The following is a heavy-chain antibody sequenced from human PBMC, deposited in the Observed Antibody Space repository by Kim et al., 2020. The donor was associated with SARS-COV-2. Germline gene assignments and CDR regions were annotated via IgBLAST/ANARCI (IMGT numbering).Heavy chain of an antibody. D-gene: IGHD3-10*01. Sequence: SETLSLTCTVSGGSISSYYWSWIRQPPGTGLEWIGYIYYSGSTNYNPSLKSRVTISVDTSKNQFSLKLSSVTAADTAVYYCARVDYGSGTDDYYYGMDVWGQGSTVTVYS. J-gene: IGHJ6*02. CDR2: IYYSGST. V-gene: IGHV4-59*01. CDR1: GGSISSYY. CDR3: ARVDYGSGTDDYYYGMDV.